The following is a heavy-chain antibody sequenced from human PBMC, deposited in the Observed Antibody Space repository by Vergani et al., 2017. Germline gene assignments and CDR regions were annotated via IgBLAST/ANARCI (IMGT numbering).Heavy chain of an antibody. V-gene: IGHV3-48*03. CDR1: GFTFSSYE. CDR2: ISSSGSTI. D-gene: IGHD6-13*01. J-gene: IGHJ6*02. Sequence: EVQLVESGGGLVQPGGSLRLSCAASGFTFSSYEMNWVRQAPGKGLEWVSYISSSGSTIYYADSVKGRFTISRDNAKNSLYLQMNSLRAEDTAVYYCARGRGVSSSWYGGMDVWGQGTTVTVSS. CDR3: ARGRGVSSSWYGGMDV.